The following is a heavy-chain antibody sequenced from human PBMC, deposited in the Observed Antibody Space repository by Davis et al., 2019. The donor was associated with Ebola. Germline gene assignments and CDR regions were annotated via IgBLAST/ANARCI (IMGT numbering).Heavy chain of an antibody. CDR2: VYTHGVT. CDR1: GASISSGFFS. CDR3: ARDRHESRAYGF. V-gene: IGHV4-61*09. J-gene: IGHJ4*02. D-gene: IGHD3-16*01. Sequence: SETLSLTCNVSGASISSGFFSWTWVRQPAGKGLEWIGHVYTHGVTKYNPALESRITIPLDTSNNQFSLSLNSVTAADTAIYFCARDRHESRAYGFWCQGTLVTVSS.